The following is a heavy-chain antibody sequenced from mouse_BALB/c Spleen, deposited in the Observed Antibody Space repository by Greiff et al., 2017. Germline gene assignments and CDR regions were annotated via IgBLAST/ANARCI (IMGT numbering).Heavy chain of an antibody. CDR2: ISSGGSYT. J-gene: IGHJ3*01. Sequence: EVKVVESGGDLVKPGGSLKLSCAASGFTFSSYGMSWVRQTPDKRLEWVATISSGGSYTYYPDSVKGRFTISRDNAKNTLYLQMSSLKSEDTAMYYCASLPLTTATGWFAYWGQGTLVTVSA. CDR1: GFTFSSYG. V-gene: IGHV5-6*01. D-gene: IGHD1-2*01. CDR3: ASLPLTTATGWFAY.